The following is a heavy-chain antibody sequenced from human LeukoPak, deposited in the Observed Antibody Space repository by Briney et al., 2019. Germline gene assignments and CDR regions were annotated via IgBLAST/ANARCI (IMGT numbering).Heavy chain of an antibody. V-gene: IGHV3-30*02. CDR2: IQYDGGL. CDR3: AKDCVGCGFDY. CDR1: GFTFRNYG. D-gene: IGHD2-15*01. J-gene: IGHJ4*02. Sequence: GGSLGLSCAAYGFTFRNYGIHWVRQAPGKGLEWVAFIQYDGGLFYADSVRGRFTISRDNSKNTIYLQMNSLRAEDTAMYYCAKDCVGCGFDYWGQGSLVTVSS.